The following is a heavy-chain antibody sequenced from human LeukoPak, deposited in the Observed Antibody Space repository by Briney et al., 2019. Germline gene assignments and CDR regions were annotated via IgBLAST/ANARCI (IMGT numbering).Heavy chain of an antibody. J-gene: IGHJ4*02. V-gene: IGHV4-39*07. D-gene: IGHD4-17*01. Sequence: SETLSLTCTVSGGSISSSSYYWGWIRQPPGKGLEWIGSIYYSGSTYYNPSLKSRVTISVDTSKNQFSLKLSSVTAADTAVYYCAGSSRGDYFFDYWGQGTLVTVSS. CDR2: IYYSGST. CDR3: AGSSRGDYFFDY. CDR1: GGSISSSSYY.